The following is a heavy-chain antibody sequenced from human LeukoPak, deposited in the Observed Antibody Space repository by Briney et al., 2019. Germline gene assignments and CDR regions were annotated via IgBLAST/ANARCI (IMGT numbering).Heavy chain of an antibody. CDR1: GGFINSYY. V-gene: IGHV4-59*01. CDR3: ARERSGYTY. D-gene: IGHD3-22*01. CDR2: IYYSGTT. Sequence: SETLSLTCTVSGGFINSYYWSWIRQPPGKGLEWIGYIYYSGTTNYNPSLKRRVTISVDTSKDQFSLKLSSVTAADAAVYYCARERSGYTYWGQGTLVTVSS. J-gene: IGHJ4*02.